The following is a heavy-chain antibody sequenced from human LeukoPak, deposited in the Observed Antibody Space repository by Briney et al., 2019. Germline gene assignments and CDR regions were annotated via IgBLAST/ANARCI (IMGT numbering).Heavy chain of an antibody. V-gene: IGHV1-18*01. Sequence: ASVKVSCKASGYTFTSYGISWVRQAPGQGLEWMGWISAYNGNTNYAQKLQGRVTMTTDTSTSTAYMELRSLRSDDTAVYYCARDLFTLGGVIATKSLDYWGQGTLVTVSS. CDR2: ISAYNGNT. D-gene: IGHD3-16*02. CDR3: ARDLFTLGGVIATKSLDY. J-gene: IGHJ4*02. CDR1: GYTFTSYG.